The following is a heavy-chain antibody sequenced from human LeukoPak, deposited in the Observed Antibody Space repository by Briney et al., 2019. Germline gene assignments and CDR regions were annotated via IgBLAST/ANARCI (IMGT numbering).Heavy chain of an antibody. CDR2: IIPILGIA. CDR1: GGTFSSYA. Sequence: ASVKVSCKASGGTFSSYAISWVRQAPGQGLEWMGRIIPILGIANYAQKFQGRVTITADKSTSTAYMELSSLRSEDTAVYYCTSKLDYYDSAFDPWGQGTLVTVSS. D-gene: IGHD3-22*01. V-gene: IGHV1-69*04. CDR3: TSKLDYYDSAFDP. J-gene: IGHJ5*02.